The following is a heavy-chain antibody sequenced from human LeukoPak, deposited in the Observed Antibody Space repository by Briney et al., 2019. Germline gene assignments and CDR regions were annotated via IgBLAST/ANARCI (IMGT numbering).Heavy chain of an antibody. D-gene: IGHD3-10*01. CDR1: GFTFSSYW. CDR3: ARPREYYGLGSAYMDV. J-gene: IGHJ6*03. V-gene: IGHV3-74*01. Sequence: GGSLRLSCAASGFTFSSYWMHWVRQAPGKGLEWVSRINTDGSSTSYADSVKGRFTISRDNAKNTLYLQMNSLRAEDTAVYYCARPREYYGLGSAYMDVWGKGTTVTVSS. CDR2: INTDGSST.